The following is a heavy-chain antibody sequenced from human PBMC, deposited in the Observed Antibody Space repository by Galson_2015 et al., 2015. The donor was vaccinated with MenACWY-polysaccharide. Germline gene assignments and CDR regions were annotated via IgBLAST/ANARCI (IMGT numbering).Heavy chain of an antibody. J-gene: IGHJ4*02. CDR3: ARDGASTGTYDGLDY. D-gene: IGHD1-26*01. CDR1: GYTLSTYG. V-gene: IGHV1-18*01. Sequence: VKVSCKASGYTLSTYGISWVRQAPGKGLEWMGWISTNNGNTNYAQKFHGRVTMTTDTSTSTVYMDMRSLRSDDTAVYYCARDGASTGTYDGLDYWGQGTLVTVS. CDR2: ISTNNGNT.